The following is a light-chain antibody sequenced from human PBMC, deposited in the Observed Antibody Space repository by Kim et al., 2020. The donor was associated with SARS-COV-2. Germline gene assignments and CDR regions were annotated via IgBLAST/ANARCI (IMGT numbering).Light chain of an antibody. V-gene: IGLV3-1*01. CDR1: KLGDKY. CDR2: QDN. Sequence: SYELTQPPSLSVSPGQTASITCSGDKLGDKYACWYQQKPGQSPVLVIYQDNKRPSGIPERFSGSNSGNTATLTISETQPMDEGDYYCQAWDSSTAWVVFGGGTQLTVL. J-gene: IGLJ2*01. CDR3: QAWDSSTAWVV.